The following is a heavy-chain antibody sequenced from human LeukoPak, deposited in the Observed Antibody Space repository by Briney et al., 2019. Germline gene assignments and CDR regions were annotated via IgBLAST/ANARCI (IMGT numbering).Heavy chain of an antibody. CDR3: AKGGCSGGSCYGYYFDY. J-gene: IGHJ4*02. CDR2: IKSDGSTT. D-gene: IGHD2-15*01. V-gene: IGHV3-74*01. Sequence: GGSLRLSCAASGFTFSSYWMHWVRQAPGKGLVWVSRIKSDGSTTAYADSVKGRFTISRDNSKNTLYLQMNSLRAEDTAVYYCAKGGCSGGSCYGYYFDYWGQGTLVTVSS. CDR1: GFTFSSYW.